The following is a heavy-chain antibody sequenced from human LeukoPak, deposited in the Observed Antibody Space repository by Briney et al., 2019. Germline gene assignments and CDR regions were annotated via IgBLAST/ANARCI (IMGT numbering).Heavy chain of an antibody. CDR1: GFTFSSYS. Sequence: PGGSLRLSCAASGFTFSSYSMNWVREAPGKGLEWVSSISSSSSYIYYADSVKGRFTISRDNAKNSLYLQMNSLRAEDTAVYYCARDRDIHLFDPWGQGTLVTVSS. J-gene: IGHJ5*02. D-gene: IGHD2-15*01. CDR3: ARDRDIHLFDP. V-gene: IGHV3-21*01. CDR2: ISSSSSYI.